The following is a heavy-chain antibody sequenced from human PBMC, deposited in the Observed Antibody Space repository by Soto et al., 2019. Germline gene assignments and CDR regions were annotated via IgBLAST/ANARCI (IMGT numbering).Heavy chain of an antibody. Sequence: ESGGGVVQPGRSLRLSCAASGFTVSSYGMHWVRQAPGKGLEWVAVISRDGGTQYYADSVKGRFTISKDTSRNTLFLEMNSLRGDDMAVYYCTGEVASGYWGQGTLVTVSS. CDR1: GFTVSSYG. D-gene: IGHD3-10*01. J-gene: IGHJ4*02. V-gene: IGHV3-30*03. CDR2: ISRDGGTQ. CDR3: TGEVASGY.